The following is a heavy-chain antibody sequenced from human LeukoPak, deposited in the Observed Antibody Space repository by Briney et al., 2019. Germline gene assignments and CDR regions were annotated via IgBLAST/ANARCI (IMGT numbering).Heavy chain of an antibody. J-gene: IGHJ5*02. V-gene: IGHV4-34*01. CDR1: GGSFSGYY. Sequence: SETLSLTCAVYGGSFSGYYWSWIRQPPGKGLEWIGEINHSGSTNYNPSLKSRVTISVDTSKNQLSLKLSSVTAADTAVYYCARRRYSSSWYVGNWFDPWGQGTLVTVSS. D-gene: IGHD6-13*01. CDR2: INHSGST. CDR3: ARRRYSSSWYVGNWFDP.